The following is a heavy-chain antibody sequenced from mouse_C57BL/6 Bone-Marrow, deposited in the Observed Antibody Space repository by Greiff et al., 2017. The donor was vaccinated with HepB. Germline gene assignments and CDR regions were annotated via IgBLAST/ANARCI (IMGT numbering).Heavy chain of an antibody. D-gene: IGHD1-1*01. CDR2: IDPSDSET. V-gene: IGHV1-52*01. J-gene: IGHJ3*01. CDR1: GYTFTSYW. Sequence: VQLQQPGAELVRPGSSVKLSCKASGYTFTSYWMHWVKQRPIQGLEWIGNIDPSDSETHYNQKFKDKDTLTVDKSSSTAYMQLSSLTSEDSAVYYCAREGFITTVVGPFAYWGQGTLVTVSA. CDR3: AREGFITTVVGPFAY.